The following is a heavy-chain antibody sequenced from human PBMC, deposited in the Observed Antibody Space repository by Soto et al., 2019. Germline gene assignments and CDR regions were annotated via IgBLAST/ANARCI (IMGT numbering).Heavy chain of an antibody. Sequence: PSETLSLTCSVSGYSVSSSDYYWAWIRQPPGKGLEWIGSMFYSGLTYYNPSLKSRVTLSVDTSKNQFPVRLNSVTAADTAVYYCAPLTVSLSGPYGIHVWRQGTTVTVSS. V-gene: IGHV4-39*01. CDR3: APLTVSLSGPYGIHV. CDR2: MFYSGLT. CDR1: GYSVSSSDYY. D-gene: IGHD2-15*01. J-gene: IGHJ6*02.